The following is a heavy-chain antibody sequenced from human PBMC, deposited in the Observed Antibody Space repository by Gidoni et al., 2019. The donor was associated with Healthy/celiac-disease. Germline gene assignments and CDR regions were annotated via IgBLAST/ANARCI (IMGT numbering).Heavy chain of an antibody. D-gene: IGHD6-19*01. CDR3: ARGGPGRIAVAGGSNWFDP. J-gene: IGHJ5*02. CDR1: GITVSSNY. CDR2: IYSGGST. Sequence: EVQLVESGGGVLQAGGYLRLSCAASGITVSSNYMRWVRQAPGKGLEWVSVIYSGGSTYYADSVKGRFAISRDNSKNTLYLQMNSLRAEDTAVYYCARGGPGRIAVAGGSNWFDPWGQGTLVTVSS. V-gene: IGHV3-53*01.